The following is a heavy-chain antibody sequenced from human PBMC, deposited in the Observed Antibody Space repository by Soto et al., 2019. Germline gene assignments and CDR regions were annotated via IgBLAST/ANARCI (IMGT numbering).Heavy chain of an antibody. V-gene: IGHV1-69*02. D-gene: IGHD5-12*01. CDR3: ARGTPEGATMMMPLHY. Sequence: VASVKVSCKASGGTFSSYTISWVRQAPGQGLEWMGRIIPILGIANYAQKFQGRVTITADKSTSTAYMELSSLRSEDTAVYYCARGTPEGATMMMPLHYWGQGTLVTVSS. J-gene: IGHJ4*02. CDR2: IIPILGIA. CDR1: GGTFSSYT.